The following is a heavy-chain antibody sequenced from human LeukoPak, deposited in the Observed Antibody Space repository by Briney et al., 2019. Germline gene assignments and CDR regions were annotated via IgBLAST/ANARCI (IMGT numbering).Heavy chain of an antibody. V-gene: IGHV1-2*02. J-gene: IGHJ4*02. D-gene: IGHD6-19*01. CDR2: ISPNSGGT. CDR3: ARDLGHRSGWHFDY. Sequence: ASVKVSCNASGHTFNAYYIHWVRQAPGQGLEWMGWISPNSGGTDYAQKFQDRVTMTSDTSISTAYMELSRLRSDDTAVYYCARDLGHRSGWHFDYWGQGTLVTVSS. CDR1: GHTFNAYY.